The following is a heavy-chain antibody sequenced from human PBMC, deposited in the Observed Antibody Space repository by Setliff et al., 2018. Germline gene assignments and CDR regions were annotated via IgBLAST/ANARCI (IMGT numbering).Heavy chain of an antibody. CDR1: GLTLSNYG. CDR3: AKARAAACSLGALEK. V-gene: IGHV3-74*01. J-gene: IGHJ6*04. CDR2: ISNDGSSI. Sequence: PGGSLRLSCTASGLTLSNYGVHWVRQAPGKGLVWVPRISNDGSSIDYADSVKGRFTISRDNAKNTMYLQMNSLRVEDTAVYYCAKARAAACSLGALEKWGKGTPVTVSS. D-gene: IGHD6-25*01.